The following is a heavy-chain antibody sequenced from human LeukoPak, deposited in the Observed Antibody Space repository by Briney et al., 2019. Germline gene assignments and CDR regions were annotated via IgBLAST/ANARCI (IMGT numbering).Heavy chain of an antibody. CDR3: ARRYGRPFYY. CDR1: GSIFTSLW. CDR2: IYPGDSDT. D-gene: IGHD4-17*01. J-gene: IGHJ4*02. V-gene: IGHV5-51*01. Sequence: PGAPLQISRKGSGSIFTSLWIGWVRQLPGKGLERMGIIYPGDSDTRHSPSFEGQVTISADNSIRTASQECSNLQAAPPALSYCARRYGRPFYYWGKGTLVSVSS.